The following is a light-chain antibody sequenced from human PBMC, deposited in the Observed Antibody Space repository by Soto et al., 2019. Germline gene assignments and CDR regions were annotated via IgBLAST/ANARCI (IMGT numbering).Light chain of an antibody. V-gene: IGKV4-1*01. Sequence: DIVMTQSPDSLAVSLGERATIDCKSSQRLLYGGNDRNYLAWYQHEPGQSPKLIMYWASTREAGVPDRFSGSGSGTHFTLTISSLQAEDVAVYYCQQYYTTPQPFGQRTKRDSK. J-gene: IGKJ2*01. CDR2: WAS. CDR1: QRLLYGGNDRNY. CDR3: QQYYTTPQP.